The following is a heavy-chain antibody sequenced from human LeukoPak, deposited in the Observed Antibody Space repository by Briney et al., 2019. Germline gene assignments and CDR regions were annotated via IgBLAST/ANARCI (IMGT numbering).Heavy chain of an antibody. V-gene: IGHV3-23*01. J-gene: IGHJ4*02. CDR1: GFTFSSYA. Sequence: GGSLGLSCAASGFTFSSYAMSWVRQAPGKGLEWVSGILSSGGSTYYADSVKGRFTISRDNAKNTLYLQMSSLRAEDTAVYYCARKASNFDYWGQGTLVTVSS. CDR3: ARKASNFDY. CDR2: ILSSGGST.